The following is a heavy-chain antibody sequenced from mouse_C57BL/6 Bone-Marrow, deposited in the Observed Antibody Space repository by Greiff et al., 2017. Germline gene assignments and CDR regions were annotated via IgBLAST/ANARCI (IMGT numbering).Heavy chain of an antibody. CDR3: ASGYYYSSSLYFDD. D-gene: IGHD1-1*01. CDR1: GFTFSSDT. J-gene: IGHJ2*01. V-gene: IGHV5-9*01. CDR2: ISGGGGNT. Sequence: EVMLVESGGGLVKPGGSLKLSCAASGFTFSSDTMSWVRQTPEKRLEWVATISGGGGNTYYPDSVKGRFTISRDNAKNTLYLQMSSLRSEDTALYYCASGYYYSSSLYFDDWGTGTTLTVSS.